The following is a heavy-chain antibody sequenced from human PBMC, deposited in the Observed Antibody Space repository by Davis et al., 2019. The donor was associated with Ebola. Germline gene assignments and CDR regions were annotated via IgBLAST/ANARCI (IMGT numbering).Heavy chain of an antibody. J-gene: IGHJ4*02. D-gene: IGHD2-15*01. V-gene: IGHV1-69*04. Sequence: AASVKVSCKASGGTFSSYAISWVRQAPGQGLEWMGRIIPIPGIANYAQKFQGRVTITADKSTSTAYMELSSLRSEDTAVYYCARDNLGYCSGGSCYSSWGQGTLVTVSS. CDR2: IIPIPGIA. CDR3: ARDNLGYCSGGSCYSS. CDR1: GGTFSSYA.